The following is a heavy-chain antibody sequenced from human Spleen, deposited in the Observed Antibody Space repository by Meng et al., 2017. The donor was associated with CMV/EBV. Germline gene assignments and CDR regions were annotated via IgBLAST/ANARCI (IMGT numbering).Heavy chain of an antibody. D-gene: IGHD3-10*01. CDR2: INPSGGTT. CDR3: ARVGRRQDVVRGLTHYYYGMDV. CDR1: GYTFISYN. V-gene: IGHV1-46*01. Sequence: ASVKVSCKASGYTFISYNMYWVRQAPGQGLEWMGAINPSGGTTIYAQKFQGRVTMTRDTSTSTVYMELRSLTSEDTAVYYCARVGRRQDVVRGLTHYYYGMDVWGQGTTVTVSS. J-gene: IGHJ6*02.